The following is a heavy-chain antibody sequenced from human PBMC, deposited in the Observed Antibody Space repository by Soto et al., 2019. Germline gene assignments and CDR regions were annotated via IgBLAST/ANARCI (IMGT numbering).Heavy chain of an antibody. CDR1: GGSISSGGYY. V-gene: IGHV4-31*03. CDR2: IYYSGST. CDR3: ARGYDSSGTISFFDY. D-gene: IGHD3-22*01. Sequence: SSETLSLTCTVSGGSISSGGYYWSWIRQHPGKGLEWIGYIYYSGSTYYNPSLKSRVTISVDTSKNQFSLKLSSVTAADTAVYYCARGYDSSGTISFFDYWGQGTLVTVSS. J-gene: IGHJ4*02.